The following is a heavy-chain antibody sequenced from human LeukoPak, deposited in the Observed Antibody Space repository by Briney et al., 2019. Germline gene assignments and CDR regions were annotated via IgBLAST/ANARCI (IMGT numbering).Heavy chain of an antibody. D-gene: IGHD3-10*01. J-gene: IGHJ4*02. Sequence: GRSLRLSCAASGFTFSSYAMHWVRQAPGKGLEWVPVISYDGSNKYYADSVKGRFTISRDNSKNTLYLQMNSLRAEDTAVYYCARAHTMVRGVNFDYWGQGTLVTVSS. CDR2: ISYDGSNK. V-gene: IGHV3-30*04. CDR3: ARAHTMVRGVNFDY. CDR1: GFTFSSYA.